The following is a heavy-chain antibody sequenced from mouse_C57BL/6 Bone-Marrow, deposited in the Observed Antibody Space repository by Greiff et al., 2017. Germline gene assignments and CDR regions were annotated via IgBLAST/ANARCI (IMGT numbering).Heavy chain of an antibody. CDR3: ARYDGYYVDY. V-gene: IGHV1-64*01. Sequence: QVQLQQPGAELVKPAASVKLSCKASGYTFTSYWMHWVKQRPGQGLEWIGMIHPNSGSTNYNEKFKSKATLTVDKSSSTAYMQLSSLTSEDSAVYYCARYDGYYVDYWGQGTTLTVSS. D-gene: IGHD2-3*01. J-gene: IGHJ2*01. CDR2: IHPNSGST. CDR1: GYTFTSYW.